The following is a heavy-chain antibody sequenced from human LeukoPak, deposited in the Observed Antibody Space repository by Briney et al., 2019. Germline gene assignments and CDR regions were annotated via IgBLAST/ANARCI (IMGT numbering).Heavy chain of an antibody. Sequence: GGSLRLSCAASGFTFSSYWMHWVRQAPGKGLVWVSRINSDGITTSYADSVKGRFTISRDNAKNTLYLQMNSLRAEDTAVYYCAKTRPVDIVVVPAATRPYYFDYWGQGTLVTVSS. J-gene: IGHJ4*02. CDR1: GFTFSSYW. CDR3: AKTRPVDIVVVPAATRPYYFDY. V-gene: IGHV3-74*01. D-gene: IGHD2-2*01. CDR2: INSDGITT.